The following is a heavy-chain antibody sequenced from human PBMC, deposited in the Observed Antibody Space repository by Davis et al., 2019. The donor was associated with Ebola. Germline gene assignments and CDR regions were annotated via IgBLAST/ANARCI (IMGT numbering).Heavy chain of an antibody. CDR3: ARMGYCSSTSCYLPFDY. Sequence: ASVKVSCKASGYTFTGYYMHWVRQAPGQGLEWMGWINPKSGGTNYAQKFQGRVTMTRDTSISTAYMELSRLRSDDTAVYYCARMGYCSSTSCYLPFDYWGQGTLVTVSS. D-gene: IGHD2-2*01. J-gene: IGHJ4*02. CDR2: INPKSGGT. CDR1: GYTFTGYY. V-gene: IGHV1-2*02.